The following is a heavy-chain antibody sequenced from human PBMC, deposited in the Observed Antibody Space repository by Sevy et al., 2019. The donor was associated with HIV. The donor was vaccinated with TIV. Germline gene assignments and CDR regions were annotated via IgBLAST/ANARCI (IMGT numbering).Heavy chain of an antibody. V-gene: IGHV4-4*07. CDR3: AREFCSSTSCYLYYYYGMHV. CDR2: IYTSGST. J-gene: IGHJ6*02. CDR1: GGSISSYY. D-gene: IGHD2-2*01. Sequence: SETLSLTCTVSGGSISSYYWSWIRQPAGKGLEWIGRIYTSGSTNYNPSLKSRVTMSVDTSKNQFSLKLSSVTAADTAVYYCAREFCSSTSCYLYYYYGMHVWGQGTTVTVSS.